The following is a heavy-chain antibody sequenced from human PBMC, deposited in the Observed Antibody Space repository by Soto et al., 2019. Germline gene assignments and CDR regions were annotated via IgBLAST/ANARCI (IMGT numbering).Heavy chain of an antibody. Sequence: GGSLRLSCAASGFTFSSYTMNWVRQAPGKGLEWVSAIGSITSYIYYADSVKGRFTISRDNSKNTLYLQMNSLRAEDTAVYYCARGTYSKHYWGQGTLVTVSS. CDR2: IGSITSYI. J-gene: IGHJ4*02. CDR3: ARGTYSKHY. V-gene: IGHV3-21*01. CDR1: GFTFSSYT. D-gene: IGHD4-4*01.